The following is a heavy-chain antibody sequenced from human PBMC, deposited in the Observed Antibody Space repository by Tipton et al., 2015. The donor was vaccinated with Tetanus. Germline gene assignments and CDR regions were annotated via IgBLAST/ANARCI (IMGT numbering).Heavy chain of an antibody. CDR3: ARERIRLIGEVIFRYFDL. CDR1: GSSLSSSH. V-gene: IGHV4-59*01. D-gene: IGHD3-3*02. Sequence: GLVKPSETMSLTCTVTGSSLSSSHWAWIRQPPGRGLEWLGKITYRRTTNSNSSLKSRLTISPDASSSQFSLKLTSATAADTAVYYCARERIRLIGEVIFRYFDLWGRGTLVTVSS. J-gene: IGHJ2*01. CDR2: ITYRRTT.